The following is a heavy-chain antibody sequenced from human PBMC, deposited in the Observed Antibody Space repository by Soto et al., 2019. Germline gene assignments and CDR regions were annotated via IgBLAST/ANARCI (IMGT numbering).Heavy chain of an antibody. Sequence: EVQLVESGGGLVQPGGSLRLSCAASGFTFSAHYMDWVRQAPGKGLEWVGRIKNKANSYTTEYAASVEGRFTISREDSQTSLYLQMNSLKTEDPAVYYCARVSLVGPSGGRYFDYWGQGSQVAVSS. D-gene: IGHD1-26*01. J-gene: IGHJ4*02. CDR1: GFTFSAHY. CDR2: IKNKANSYTT. V-gene: IGHV3-72*01. CDR3: ARVSLVGPSGGRYFDY.